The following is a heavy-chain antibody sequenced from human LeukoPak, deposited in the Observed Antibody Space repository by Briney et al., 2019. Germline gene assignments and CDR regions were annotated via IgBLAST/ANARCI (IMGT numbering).Heavy chain of an antibody. CDR2: IYPGDSDT. D-gene: IGHD6-13*01. J-gene: IGHJ4*02. CDR3: ARREGTLFNRAGMAAAGNYFDY. Sequence: GESLKISCKGSGYSFTSYWIGWVRQMPGKGLEWMGIIYPGDSDTRYSPSFQGQVTISADKSISTAYLQWSSLKASDTAMYYCARREGTLFNRAGMAAAGNYFDYWGQGTLVTVSS. CDR1: GYSFTSYW. V-gene: IGHV5-51*01.